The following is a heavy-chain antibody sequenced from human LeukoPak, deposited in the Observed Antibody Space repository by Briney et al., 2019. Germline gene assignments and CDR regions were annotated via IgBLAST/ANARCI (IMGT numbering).Heavy chain of an antibody. Sequence: NSGGSLRLSCAASGFTFSSYSMNWVRQAPGKGLEWIGEINHSGSTNYNPSLKSRVTISVDTSKNQFSLKLSSVTAADTAVYYCARGSMVRGVIVRGFYYYYYMDVWGKGTTVTVSS. CDR2: INHSGST. J-gene: IGHJ6*03. V-gene: IGHV4-34*01. CDR3: ARGSMVRGVIVRGFYYYYYMDV. D-gene: IGHD3-10*01. CDR1: GFTFSSYS.